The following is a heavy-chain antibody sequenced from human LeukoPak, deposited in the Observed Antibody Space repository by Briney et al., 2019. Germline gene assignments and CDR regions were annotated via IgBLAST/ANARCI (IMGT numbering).Heavy chain of an antibody. CDR1: GGTFSSYA. CDR3: ARNSPGLVATIPKSYYYYGMDV. D-gene: IGHD5-12*01. CDR2: IILIFGAA. Sequence: GASVKVSCKASGGTFSSYAISWVRQAPGQGLEWMGGIILIFGAANYAQKFQGRVTITADESTSTAYMELSSLRSEDTAVYYCARNSPGLVATIPKSYYYYGMDVWGKGTTVTVSS. J-gene: IGHJ6*04. V-gene: IGHV1-69*13.